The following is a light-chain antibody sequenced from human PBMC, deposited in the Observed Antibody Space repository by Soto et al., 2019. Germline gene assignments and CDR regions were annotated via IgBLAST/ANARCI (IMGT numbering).Light chain of an antibody. Sequence: DVVMTQSPLSLPVTLGQPASISCRSSQSLVYSDGYTYLSWFQQRPGLSPRRLIYKVSNRDSGVPDRFSGSGSGTDFTLKISRVEAEDVGVYYCMQGTHLYTFGQGTKLEIK. CDR3: MQGTHLYT. CDR1: QSLVYSDGYTY. V-gene: IGKV2-30*01. CDR2: KVS. J-gene: IGKJ2*01.